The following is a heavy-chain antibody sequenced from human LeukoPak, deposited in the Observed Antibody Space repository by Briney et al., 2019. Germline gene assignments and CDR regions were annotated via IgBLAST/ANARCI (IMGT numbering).Heavy chain of an antibody. V-gene: IGHV1-8*01. J-gene: IGHJ6*02. Sequence: ASVKVSCKASGYTFTSYDINWVRQATGQGLEWMGWMNPNSGNTGYAQKFQGRVTMTRNTSISTAYMELSSLRSEDTAVYYCARRAYCSSTSCYVPAYYYYGMDVWGQGTTVTVS. CDR1: GYTFTSYD. CDR2: MNPNSGNT. CDR3: ARRAYCSSTSCYVPAYYYYGMDV. D-gene: IGHD2-2*01.